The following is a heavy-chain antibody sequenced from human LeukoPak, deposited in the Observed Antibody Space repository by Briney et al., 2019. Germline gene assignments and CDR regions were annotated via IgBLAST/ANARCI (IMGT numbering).Heavy chain of an antibody. CDR2: IYTSGST. V-gene: IGHV4-4*07. CDR3: ARTDILTGPYYFDY. CDR1: GGSITSHY. Sequence: SETLSLTCTVSGGSITSHYWGCIRQPAGKGLEWIGRIYTSGSTNYNPSLKSRVTISVDTSKNQFPLKLSSVTAADTAVYYCARTDILTGPYYFDYWGQGTLVTVSS. D-gene: IGHD3-9*01. J-gene: IGHJ4*02.